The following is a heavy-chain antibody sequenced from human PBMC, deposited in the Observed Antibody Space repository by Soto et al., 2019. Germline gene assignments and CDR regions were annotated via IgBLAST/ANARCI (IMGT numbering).Heavy chain of an antibody. CDR3: ARDRDYTNYRRYYYYYGMDV. J-gene: IGHJ6*02. Sequence: PGGSLRLSCTVSGFSFGDYAVTWVRQAPWKGLEWVGFVRSKTYGGTTEYAASVQGRFSISRDDSKSIAYLQMNSLKTEDTAMYYCARDRDYTNYRRYYYYYGMDVWGQGTTVTVSS. CDR1: GFSFGDYA. V-gene: IGHV3-49*04. CDR2: VRSKTYGGTT. D-gene: IGHD2-8*01.